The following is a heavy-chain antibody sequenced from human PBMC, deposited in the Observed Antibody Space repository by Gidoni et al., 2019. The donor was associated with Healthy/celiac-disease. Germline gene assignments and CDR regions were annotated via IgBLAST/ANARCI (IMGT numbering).Heavy chain of an antibody. D-gene: IGHD3-10*01. J-gene: IGHJ5*02. V-gene: IGHV3-48*02. Sequence: EVQLVESGGGLVQPGGSLRLSCAASGFIFRSYGMSWVRQAPGKGLEWVSYINNDGRTIFYADSVKGRFSISRDNAKNSLYLQMNSLRDEDTAVYYCARGPNYYGSGSNWLDPWGQGTLVTVSS. CDR1: GFIFRSYG. CDR2: INNDGRTI. CDR3: ARGPNYYGSGSNWLDP.